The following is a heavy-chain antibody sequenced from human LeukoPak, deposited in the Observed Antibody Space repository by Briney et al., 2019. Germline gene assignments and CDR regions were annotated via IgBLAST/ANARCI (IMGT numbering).Heavy chain of an antibody. CDR2: ISSSSSTI. D-gene: IGHD1-26*01. V-gene: IGHV3-48*04. Sequence: GGSLRLSCAASGFTFSSYSMNWVRQAPGKGLEWVSYISSSSSTIYYADSVKGRFTISRDNAKNMLYLQVNSLRAEDTAVYYCAQGGSPGAFDYWGQGTLVTVSS. J-gene: IGHJ4*02. CDR1: GFTFSSYS. CDR3: AQGGSPGAFDY.